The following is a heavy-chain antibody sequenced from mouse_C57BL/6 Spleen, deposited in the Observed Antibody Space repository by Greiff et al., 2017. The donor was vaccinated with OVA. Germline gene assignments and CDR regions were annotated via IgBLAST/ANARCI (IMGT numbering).Heavy chain of an antibody. J-gene: IGHJ4*01. CDR2: INPNYGTT. V-gene: IGHV1-39*01. CDR1: GYSFTDSN. D-gene: IGHD1-1*01. Sequence: EVKLQQSGPELVKPGASVKISCKAPGYSFTDSNMNWVKQSNGKSLEWIGVINPNYGTTSYNQKFKGKATLTVDQSSSTAYMQLNSLTSEDSAVYYCARSGSVVAPTMDYWGQGTSVTVSS. CDR3: ARSGSVVAPTMDY.